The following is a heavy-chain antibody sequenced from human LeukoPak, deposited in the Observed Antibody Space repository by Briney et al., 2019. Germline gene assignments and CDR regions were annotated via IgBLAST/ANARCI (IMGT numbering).Heavy chain of an antibody. CDR2: ISSGGTP. CDR3: AKPEVGVASIDC. J-gene: IGHJ4*02. V-gene: IGHV3-23*01. Sequence: VQPGGSLRLSCGASGFTFTSSAMTWVRPAPGKGLEWVSAISSGGTPYYAASVRGRFIISRDTSTNTLYLQVKSLTAEDTAVYYCAKPEVGVASIDCWGQGTLVTVSS. CDR1: GFTFTSSA. D-gene: IGHD2-2*01.